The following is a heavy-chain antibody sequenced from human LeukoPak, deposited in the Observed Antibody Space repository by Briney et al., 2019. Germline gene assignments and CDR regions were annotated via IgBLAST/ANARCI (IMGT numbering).Heavy chain of an antibody. D-gene: IGHD3-9*01. CDR2: ISAYNGNT. Sequence: ASVKVTCKASGYTFTSYGISWVRQAPGRGLEWMGWISAYNGNTNYAQKLQGGVTMTTDTSTSTAYMELRSLRSDDTAVYYCARDLFSYYDILTGYYKNAFDIWGQGTMVTVSS. CDR1: GYTFTSYG. V-gene: IGHV1-18*01. CDR3: ARDLFSYYDILTGYYKNAFDI. J-gene: IGHJ3*02.